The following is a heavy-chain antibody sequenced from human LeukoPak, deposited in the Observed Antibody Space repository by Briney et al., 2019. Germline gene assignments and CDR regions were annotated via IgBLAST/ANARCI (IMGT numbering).Heavy chain of an antibody. Sequence: PSQTLSLTCTVSGGSISSRNYYWSWIRQPPGKGLEWIGTIYYSGSTYYNPSLKSRVTISVDTSKNQFSLKLSSVTAADTAVYYCARHDASGIDAFDIWGQGTMVTVSS. CDR1: GGSISSRNYY. V-gene: IGHV4-39*01. J-gene: IGHJ3*02. D-gene: IGHD3-10*01. CDR2: IYYSGST. CDR3: ARHDASGIDAFDI.